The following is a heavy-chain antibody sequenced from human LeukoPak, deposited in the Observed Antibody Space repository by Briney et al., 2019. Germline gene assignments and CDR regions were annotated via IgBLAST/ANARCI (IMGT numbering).Heavy chain of an antibody. CDR3: ARDNTGWSVDY. V-gene: IGHV1-46*01. CDR2: LTPNSGDT. D-gene: IGHD6-19*01. Sequence: ASVKVSCKASGYTFINYHMHWVRRAPGQALEWMGILTPNSGDTTYAQKFQGRITMTRDTSTSTVYMELSSLRFEDTAVYHCARDNTGWSVDYWGQGTLVTVSS. CDR1: GYTFINYH. J-gene: IGHJ4*02.